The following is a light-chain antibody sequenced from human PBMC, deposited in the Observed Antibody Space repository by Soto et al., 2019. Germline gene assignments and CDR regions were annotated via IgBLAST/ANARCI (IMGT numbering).Light chain of an antibody. Sequence: QAVVTQPRSVSGSPGQSVTISCTGTSSDVGGYNYVSWYQQHPGKAPKLMIYDVSKRPSGVPDRFSGSKSGNTASLTISWLQAEDEADYYCCSYAGSYTYVVGTGTKLTVL. CDR2: DVS. V-gene: IGLV2-11*01. J-gene: IGLJ1*01. CDR3: CSYAGSYTYV. CDR1: SSDVGGYNY.